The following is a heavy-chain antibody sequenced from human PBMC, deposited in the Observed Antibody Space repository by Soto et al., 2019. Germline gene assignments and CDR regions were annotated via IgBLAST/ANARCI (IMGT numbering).Heavy chain of an antibody. Sequence: QVQLVQSGAEVKKPGASVKVSCKASGYTFTSYYMHWVRQAPGQGLEWMGIINPSGGSTSYAQKLKGRVTMTRDTSTSTVYMELSSLRSEDTAVYYCASNIHPYYDFWSGYYPPIDVWGQGTTVTVSS. CDR1: GYTFTSYY. J-gene: IGHJ6*02. CDR2: INPSGGST. V-gene: IGHV1-46*01. CDR3: ASNIHPYYDFWSGYYPPIDV. D-gene: IGHD3-3*01.